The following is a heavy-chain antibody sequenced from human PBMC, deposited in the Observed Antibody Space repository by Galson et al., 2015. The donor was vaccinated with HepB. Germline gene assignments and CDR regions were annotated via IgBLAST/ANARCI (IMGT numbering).Heavy chain of an antibody. V-gene: IGHV3-48*04. J-gene: IGHJ4*02. CDR2: ISSSSYSK. D-gene: IGHD4-17*01. CDR1: GFTFGSFT. Sequence: SLRLSCAASGFTFGSFTMNWVRQAPGKGLEWVSYISSSSYSKYYADSVKGRFTISRDNAKNSLYLQMNSLRAEDTAVYYCARVADVDYGDHSHFDYWGQGTLVTVSS. CDR3: ARVADVDYGDHSHFDY.